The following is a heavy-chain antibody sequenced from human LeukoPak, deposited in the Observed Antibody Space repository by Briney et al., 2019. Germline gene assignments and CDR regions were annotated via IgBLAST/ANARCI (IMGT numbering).Heavy chain of an antibody. CDR2: IYYSGST. Sequence: SQTLSLTCTVSGGSISSGDYYWSWIRQPPGKGLEWIGYIYYSGSTYYNPSLKSRVTISVDTSKNQFSLKLSSVTASDTAVYYCAREEEPTVTENGVFDPWGQGTLVTVSS. CDR1: GGSISSGDYY. J-gene: IGHJ5*02. V-gene: IGHV4-30-4*08. CDR3: AREEEPTVTENGVFDP. D-gene: IGHD4-11*01.